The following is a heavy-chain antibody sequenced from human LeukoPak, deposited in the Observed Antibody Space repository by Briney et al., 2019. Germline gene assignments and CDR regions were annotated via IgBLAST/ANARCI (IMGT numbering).Heavy chain of an antibody. D-gene: IGHD5-12*01. J-gene: IGHJ4*02. V-gene: IGHV1-2*02. Sequence: GASVKVSCKASGYSFTGFYIHWVRQAPGQGLEWMAWTNPQSGATNYAQKFKGRITTTRDMSITTAYMEMTTLRSDDTAVYYCARGGGDSGLYFAYWGQGTLVTVSS. CDR1: GYSFTGFY. CDR2: TNPQSGAT. CDR3: ARGGGDSGLYFAY.